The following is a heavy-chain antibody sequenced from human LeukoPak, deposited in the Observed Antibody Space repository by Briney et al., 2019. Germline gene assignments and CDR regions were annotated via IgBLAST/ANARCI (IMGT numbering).Heavy chain of an antibody. Sequence: SETLSLTCTVSGGSISSYYWSWIRQPPGKGLEWIGYIYYSGSTNYNPSPKSRVTISVDTSKNQFSLKLSSVTAADTAVYYCAHRSPGNWFDPWGQGTLVTVSS. J-gene: IGHJ5*02. CDR1: GGSISSYY. CDR2: IYYSGST. V-gene: IGHV4-59*01. CDR3: AHRSPGNWFDP. D-gene: IGHD1-1*01.